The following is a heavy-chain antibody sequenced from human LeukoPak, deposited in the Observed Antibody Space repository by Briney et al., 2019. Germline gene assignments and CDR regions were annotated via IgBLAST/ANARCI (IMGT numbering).Heavy chain of an antibody. Sequence: GGSLRLSCAASGFIFNTYDMHWVRQTPGKGLEWVSAIDSAGNTYYPGSVKGRFTISRENAKNSLYLQMNSLRAGDTAVYYCVREGPGSGWTYFDYWGQGTLVTVSS. CDR2: IDSAGNT. CDR1: GFIFNTYD. D-gene: IGHD6-19*01. J-gene: IGHJ4*02. V-gene: IGHV3-13*04. CDR3: VREGPGSGWTYFDY.